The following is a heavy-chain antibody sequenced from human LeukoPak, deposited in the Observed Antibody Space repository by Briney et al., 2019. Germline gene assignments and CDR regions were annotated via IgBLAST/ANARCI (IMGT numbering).Heavy chain of an antibody. CDR3: AREDSSGAFDI. D-gene: IGHD3-22*01. CDR2: VWYDESHK. Sequence: PGGSLRLSCAASGFTFRSYDMHWVRQAPGKGLEWVAVVWYDESHKYYVDSVKGRFTISRDNSKNTLYLQMNSLRVEDTALYYCAREDSSGAFDIWGQGTMVTVSS. J-gene: IGHJ3*02. V-gene: IGHV3-33*01. CDR1: GFTFRSYD.